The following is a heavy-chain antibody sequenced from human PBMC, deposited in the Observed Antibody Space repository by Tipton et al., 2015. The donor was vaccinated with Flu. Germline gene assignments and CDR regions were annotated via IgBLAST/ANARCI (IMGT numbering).Heavy chain of an antibody. V-gene: IGHV3-21*01. CDR1: GFSFSIHG. J-gene: IGHJ4*02. D-gene: IGHD6-13*01. CDR2: VSSSSSYI. CDR3: ARDRAAAAPDY. Sequence: SLRLSCSASGFSFSIHGMNWVRQAPGKGLEWVSCVSSSSSYIYYADSVKGRFTTSRDNAKNSLYLEMNSLRAEDTAVYYCARDRAAAAPDYWGQGTLVTVSS.